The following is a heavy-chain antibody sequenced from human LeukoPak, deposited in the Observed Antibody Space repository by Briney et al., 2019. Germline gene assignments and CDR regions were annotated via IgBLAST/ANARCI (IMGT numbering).Heavy chain of an antibody. J-gene: IGHJ4*02. CDR1: GFTFSKFW. V-gene: IGHV3-7*01. Sequence: PGGSLRLSCAASGFTFSKFWVSWVRQAPGKGLEWVASIDQDASTIRYVDSVRGRFTISRDNAKNSLYLQMNSLRAEDTAVYYCARDLNWETYWGQGTLVSVSS. D-gene: IGHD7-27*01. CDR3: ARDLNWETY. CDR2: IDQDASTI.